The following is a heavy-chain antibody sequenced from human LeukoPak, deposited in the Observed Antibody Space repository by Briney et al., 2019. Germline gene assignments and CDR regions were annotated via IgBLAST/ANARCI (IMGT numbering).Heavy chain of an antibody. CDR3: ARRKWEYYYGSGSSTTNWFDP. J-gene: IGHJ5*02. CDR2: IYYSGST. V-gene: IGHV4-31*03. CDR1: GGSISSGGYY. Sequence: SQTLSLTCTVSGGSISSGGYYWSWIRQHPGKGLEWIGYIYYSGSTYYNPSLKSRVTISVDTSKNQFSLKLSSVTAADTAVYYCARRKWEYYYGSGSSTTNWFDPWGQGTLVTVSS. D-gene: IGHD3-10*01.